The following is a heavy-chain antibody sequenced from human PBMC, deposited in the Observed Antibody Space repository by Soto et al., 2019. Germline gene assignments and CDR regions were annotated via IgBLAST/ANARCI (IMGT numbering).Heavy chain of an antibody. CDR1: GGSFSGYY. Sequence: QVQLQQWGAGLLKPSETLSLTCAVYGGSFSGYYWSWIRQPPGKGLEWIGEINHSGSTNYNPSLKSRVTISVYTSKHQFSLKLSSVTAADTAVYYCARAAPRYCRGGSCYSGSDYCGQGTLVTVSS. V-gene: IGHV4-34*01. CDR2: INHSGST. CDR3: ARAAPRYCRGGSCYSGSDY. J-gene: IGHJ4*02. D-gene: IGHD2-15*01.